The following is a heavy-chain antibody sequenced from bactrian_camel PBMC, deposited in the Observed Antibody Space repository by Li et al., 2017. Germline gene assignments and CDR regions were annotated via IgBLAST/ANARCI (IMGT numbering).Heavy chain of an antibody. D-gene: IGHD2*01. J-gene: IGHJ4*01. Sequence: VQLVESGGGSVQPGGSLRLSCAASGFTFSENGMSWVRQAPGKGLEWVSTINSVGGSTDYADSVKGRFTISRDNAENTVYLQMNSLKSEDTALYYCTTAEGSGTFLSRYWGQGTQVTVS. CDR2: INSVGGST. CDR1: GFTFSENG. V-gene: IGHV3S40*01. CDR3: TTAEGSGTFLSRY.